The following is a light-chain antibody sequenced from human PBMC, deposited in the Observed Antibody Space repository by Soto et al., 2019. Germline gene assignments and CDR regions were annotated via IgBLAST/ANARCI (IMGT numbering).Light chain of an antibody. CDR1: QSVGSN. CDR2: GAS. V-gene: IGKV3-15*01. Sequence: EIVMTQSPATLSVSPGERATLSCRASQSVGSNLAWYQQKPGQAPRLLIYGASTRATGIPARFSGSGSGTEFALTISSLQSEDFAIYGCQQYNHWPPDWTFGQGTKVEIK. CDR3: QQYNHWPPDWT. J-gene: IGKJ1*01.